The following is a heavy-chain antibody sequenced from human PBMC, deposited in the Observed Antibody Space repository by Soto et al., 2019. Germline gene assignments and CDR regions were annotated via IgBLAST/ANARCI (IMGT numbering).Heavy chain of an antibody. V-gene: IGHV4-4*07. CDR1: GGSINTFY. CDR2: IFSSGST. D-gene: IGHD6-19*01. CDR3: ARAPLAVAGTSPWYFDY. Sequence: PSETLSLTCTVSGGSINTFYWSWVRQPAGKGLEWIGRIFSSGSTSFNPSLESRVTISVDTSKNQFSLKLSSVTAADTAVYYCARAPLAVAGTSPWYFDYWGQGTLVTVSS. J-gene: IGHJ4*02.